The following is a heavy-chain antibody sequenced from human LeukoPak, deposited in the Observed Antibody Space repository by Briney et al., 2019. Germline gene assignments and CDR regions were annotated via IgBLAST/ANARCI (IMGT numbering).Heavy chain of an antibody. CDR2: IYTSGST. V-gene: IGHV4-4*07. D-gene: IGHD4/OR15-4a*01. CDR1: GGSMSNYY. CDR3: ARVGTMTKVLV. Sequence: PSETLSLTCTVSGGSMSNYYWSWIRQPAGKGLEWIGRIYTSGSTNYNPSLKSRVTMSVDTSKNQFSLKLSSVTAADTAVYYCARVGTMTKVLVWGQGTLVTVSS. J-gene: IGHJ4*02.